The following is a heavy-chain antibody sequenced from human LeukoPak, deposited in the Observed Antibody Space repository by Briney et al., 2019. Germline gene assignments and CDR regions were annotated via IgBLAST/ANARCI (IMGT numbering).Heavy chain of an antibody. J-gene: IGHJ4*02. V-gene: IGHV4-39*07. CDR2: IYYNEIK. Sequence: SETLSLTCTVSGDSMSSSRFCWAWIRQSPGVGLEWIGCIYYNEIKFYSSSLKSRVTMSIDTSRNQFSLKLSSVTAADTAVYCCARRVGGNYLTYFDYWAQGTLVTVSS. D-gene: IGHD4/OR15-4a*01. CDR3: ARRVGGNYLTYFDY. CDR1: GDSMSSSRFC.